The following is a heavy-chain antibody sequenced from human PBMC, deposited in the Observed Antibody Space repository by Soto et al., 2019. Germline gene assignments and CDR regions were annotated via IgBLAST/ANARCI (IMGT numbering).Heavy chain of an antibody. CDR1: GFTFPSSA. D-gene: IGHD3-9*01. CDR2: IVVGSGNT. Sequence: GASVKVSCKASGFTFPSSAVQWVRQARGQRLEWIGWIVVGSGNTNYAQKFQERVTITRDMSTSTAYMELSSLRSEDTAVYYCAAEAYDILTGYPNPYYYYGMDVWGQGTTVTVSS. CDR3: AAEAYDILTGYPNPYYYYGMDV. J-gene: IGHJ6*02. V-gene: IGHV1-58*01.